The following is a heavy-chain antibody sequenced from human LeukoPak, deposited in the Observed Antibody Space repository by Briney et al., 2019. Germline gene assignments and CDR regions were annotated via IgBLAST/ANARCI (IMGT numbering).Heavy chain of an antibody. CDR2: IYYSGST. Sequence: SETLSLTCSVSGGSISSSNYCWGWIRQPPGKGLEWIGYIYYSGSTYYNPSLKSRVTISVDTSKNQFSLKLSSVTAADTAVYYCARGLLFSWFDPWGQGTLVTVSS. J-gene: IGHJ5*02. D-gene: IGHD2-21*02. CDR3: ARGLLFSWFDP. V-gene: IGHV4-31*03. CDR1: GGSISSSNYC.